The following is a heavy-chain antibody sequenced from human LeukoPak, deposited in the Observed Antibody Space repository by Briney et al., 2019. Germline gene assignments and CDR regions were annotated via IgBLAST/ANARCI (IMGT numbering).Heavy chain of an antibody. V-gene: IGHV4-59*08. Sequence: SETLFLTCTVSGGSISSYYWSWIRQPPGKGLEWIGYIYYSGSTNYNPSLKSRVTISVDTSRNQFSLKLSSVTAADTAVYYCARQRFLEWYFDYWGQGTLVTVSP. D-gene: IGHD3-3*01. CDR3: ARQRFLEWYFDY. CDR2: IYYSGST. CDR1: GGSISSYY. J-gene: IGHJ4*02.